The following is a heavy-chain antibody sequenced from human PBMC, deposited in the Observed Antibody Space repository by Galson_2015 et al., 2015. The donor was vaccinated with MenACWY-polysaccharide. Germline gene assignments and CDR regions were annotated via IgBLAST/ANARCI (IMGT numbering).Heavy chain of an antibody. CDR1: GGSFNSDDYY. Sequence: SETLSLTCAVSGGSFNSDDYYWTWIRQPPGKGLEWIGCIYYSRSTYYNPSLKSRLTISKDRSKNQFSLTVKSVTASDTAIYFCARGRAGSSSAPETYFFDSWGQGALVTVSP. CDR2: IYYSRST. D-gene: IGHD5-18*01. J-gene: IGHJ5*01. V-gene: IGHV4-30-4*01. CDR3: ARGRAGSSSAPETYFFDS.